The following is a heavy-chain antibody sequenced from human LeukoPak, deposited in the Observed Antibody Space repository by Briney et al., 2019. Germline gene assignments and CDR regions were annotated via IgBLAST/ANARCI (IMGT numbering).Heavy chain of an antibody. CDR3: ARDQGYYDSSGYYYYYGMDV. CDR2: INSDGSTI. D-gene: IGHD3-22*01. Sequence: GGSLRLSCAASGFTFSDYYMTWIRQAPGKGLERVSYINSDGSTIYYAASVKGRFTISRDNAKNSLYLQMNSLRAEDTAVYYCARDQGYYDSSGYYYYYGMDVWGQGTTVTVSS. J-gene: IGHJ6*02. V-gene: IGHV3-11*01. CDR1: GFTFSDYY.